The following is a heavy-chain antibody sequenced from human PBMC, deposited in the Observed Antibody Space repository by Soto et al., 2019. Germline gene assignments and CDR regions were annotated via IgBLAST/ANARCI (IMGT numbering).Heavy chain of an antibody. CDR2: INNAGST. CDR3: VRENYYYGMDV. Sequence: EVQLVESGGTLVQPGGSLKLSCAASGFDASVNFMTWVRQAPGKGLEWVTAINNAGSTFYADFVKGRFSISRDDSKNTLYLQMNSLRVEDTAMYYCVRENYYYGMDVWGQGTAVTVSS. V-gene: IGHV3-66*01. J-gene: IGHJ6*02. CDR1: GFDASVNF.